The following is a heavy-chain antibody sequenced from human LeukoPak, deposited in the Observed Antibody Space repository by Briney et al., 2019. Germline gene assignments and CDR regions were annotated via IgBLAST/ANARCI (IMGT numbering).Heavy chain of an antibody. Sequence: PGGSLRLSCAASGFTFSSYAMHWVRQAPGKGLEWVAVISYDGSNKYYADSVKGRFTISRDNSKNTLYLQMNSLRAEDTAVYYCAREKTEIFATWFDPWGQGTLVTVSS. CDR1: GFTFSSYA. J-gene: IGHJ5*02. D-gene: IGHD3-3*01. CDR3: AREKTEIFATWFDP. V-gene: IGHV3-30-3*01. CDR2: ISYDGSNK.